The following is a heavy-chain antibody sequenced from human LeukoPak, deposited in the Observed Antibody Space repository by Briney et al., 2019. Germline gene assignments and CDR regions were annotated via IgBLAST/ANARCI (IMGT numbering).Heavy chain of an antibody. V-gene: IGHV1-18*01. Sequence: ASVKVSCEASGYTFTSYGISWVRQAPGQGLEWMGWISAYNGNTNYAQKLQGRVTMTTDTSTSTAYMELRSLRSDDTAVYYCARDILIFGVVISYNWFDPWGQGTLVTVSS. CDR2: ISAYNGNT. CDR3: ARDILIFGVVISYNWFDP. D-gene: IGHD3/OR15-3a*01. CDR1: GYTFTSYG. J-gene: IGHJ5*02.